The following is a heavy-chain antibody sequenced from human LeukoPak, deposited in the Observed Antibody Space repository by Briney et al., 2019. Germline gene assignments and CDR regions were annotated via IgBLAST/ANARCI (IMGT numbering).Heavy chain of an antibody. CDR3: AKEQIEWFSLIDS. CDR2: ISANGGNT. CDR1: GFSFSTYA. Sequence: GGSLRLSCTASGFSFSTYAMSWVRQAPGKGLEWVSGISANGGNTHYIDSVKGRFTISRDNPKNTLFLQMKTLRVEDTAIYYCAKEQIEWFSLIDSWGQGTLVSVSS. D-gene: IGHD3-3*01. V-gene: IGHV3-23*01. J-gene: IGHJ4*02.